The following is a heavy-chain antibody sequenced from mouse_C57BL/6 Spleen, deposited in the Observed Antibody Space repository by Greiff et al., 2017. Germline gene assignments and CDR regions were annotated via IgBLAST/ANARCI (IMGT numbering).Heavy chain of an antibody. V-gene: IGHV1-75*01. CDR3: ARGGFYYDYGGRRLAY. Sequence: QVQLKESGPELVKPGASVKISCTASGYTFTDYYINWVKQRPGQGLEWIGWIFPGSGSTYYTEKFKGKATLTVDTSSSTAYMLLSSLTSEDSAVYFCARGGFYYDYGGRRLAYWGQGTLVTVSA. CDR2: IFPGSGST. D-gene: IGHD2-4*01. J-gene: IGHJ3*01. CDR1: GYTFTDYY.